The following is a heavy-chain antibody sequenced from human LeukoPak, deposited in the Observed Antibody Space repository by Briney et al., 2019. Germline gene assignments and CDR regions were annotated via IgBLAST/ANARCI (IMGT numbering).Heavy chain of an antibody. V-gene: IGHV1-69*13. Sequence: GASVKVSCKASGGTFSSYAISWVRQAPGQGLEWMGGIIPIFGTANYAQKFQGRVTITADESTSTAYVELSSLRSEDTAVYYCARVTDSSSWLNWFDPWGQGTLVTVSS. CDR3: ARVTDSSSWLNWFDP. J-gene: IGHJ5*02. CDR2: IIPIFGTA. D-gene: IGHD6-13*01. CDR1: GGTFSSYA.